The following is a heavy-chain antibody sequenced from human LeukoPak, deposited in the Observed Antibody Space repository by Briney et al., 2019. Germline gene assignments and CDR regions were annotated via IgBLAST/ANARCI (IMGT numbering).Heavy chain of an antibody. CDR3: VRAMDV. V-gene: IGHV3-7*01. CDR1: GFTFSSYW. Sequence: GGSLRLSCAASGFTFSSYWMSWVRQAPGKGLEWVANINQDGSEKYYVDSVKGRFIITRDNAKNSLYLQMNSLRADDTAVYYCVRAMDVWGQGTTVTVSS. CDR2: INQDGSEK. J-gene: IGHJ6*02.